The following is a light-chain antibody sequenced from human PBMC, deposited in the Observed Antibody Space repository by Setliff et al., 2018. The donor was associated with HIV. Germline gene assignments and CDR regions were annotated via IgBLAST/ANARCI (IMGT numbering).Light chain of an antibody. J-gene: IGLJ1*01. CDR1: RSNIGSNT. V-gene: IGLV1-44*01. CDR2: SNN. CDR3: AAWDDSLNVL. Sequence: QSVLTQPPPASGTPGQRGTIFCSGSRSNIGSNTVNWYKQLPGTAPNLLIYSNNQRPSGVPDRFSGSKSGTSASLAISGLQSEDEADYYCAAWDDSLNVLFGTGTKVTVL.